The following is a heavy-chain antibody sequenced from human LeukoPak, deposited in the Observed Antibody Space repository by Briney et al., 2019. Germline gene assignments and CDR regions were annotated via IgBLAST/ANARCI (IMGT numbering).Heavy chain of an antibody. J-gene: IGHJ4*02. V-gene: IGHV4-34*01. D-gene: IGHD3-16*02. CDR2: INHSGST. CDR1: GGSFSGYY. Sequence: SETLSLTCAVDGGSFSGYYWSWIRQPPGKGLEWIGEINHSGSTDYNSSLKSRVTLSVDMSKKQFSLKLSSVTAADTAVCYCARRRYDYVWGTYPLFDYWGQGTLVTVSS. CDR3: ARRRYDYVWGTYPLFDY.